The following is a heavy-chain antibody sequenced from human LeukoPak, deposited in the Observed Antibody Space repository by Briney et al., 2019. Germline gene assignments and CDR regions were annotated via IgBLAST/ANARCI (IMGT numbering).Heavy chain of an antibody. V-gene: IGHV1-2*02. CDR2: INPNSGGT. Sequence: ASVKVSCKASEYTFTGYYMHWVRQAPGQGLEWMGWINPNSGGTNYAQKFQGRVTMTMDTSISTAYMELSRLRSDDTAVYYCARGQYYDFWSGYYRPFDYWGQGTLVTVSS. CDR1: EYTFTGYY. D-gene: IGHD3-3*01. CDR3: ARGQYYDFWSGYYRPFDY. J-gene: IGHJ4*02.